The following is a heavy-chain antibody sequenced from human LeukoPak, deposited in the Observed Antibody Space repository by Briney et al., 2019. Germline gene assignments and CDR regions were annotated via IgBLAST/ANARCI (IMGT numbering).Heavy chain of an antibody. CDR2: IIPIFGTA. J-gene: IGHJ5*02. CDR1: GGTFSSYA. CDR3: AREGRSVGGPYNWFDP. V-gene: IGHV1-69*05. Sequence: SVKVSCKASGGTFSSYAISWVRQAPGQGLEWMGRIIPIFGTANYAQKFQGRVTITTDESTSTAYMELSSLRSEDTAAYYCAREGRSVGGPYNWFDPWGQGTLVTVSS. D-gene: IGHD2-15*01.